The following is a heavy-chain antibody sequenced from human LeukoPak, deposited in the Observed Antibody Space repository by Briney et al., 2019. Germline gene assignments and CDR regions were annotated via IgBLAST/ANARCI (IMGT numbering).Heavy chain of an antibody. CDR2: IYYSGST. CDR1: GGSISSSSYY. J-gene: IGHJ4*02. V-gene: IGHV4-39*01. D-gene: IGHD3-3*01. Sequence: SETLSLTCTVSGGSISSSSYYWGWIRQPPGKGLEWIGSIYYSGSTYYNPSLKSRVTISVDTSKNQFSLKLSSVTAADTAVYYCARLGIVREWLFLNYFDYWGQGTLVTVSS. CDR3: ARLGIVREWLFLNYFDY.